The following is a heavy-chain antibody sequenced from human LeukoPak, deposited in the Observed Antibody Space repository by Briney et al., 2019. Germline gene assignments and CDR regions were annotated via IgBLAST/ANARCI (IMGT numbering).Heavy chain of an antibody. CDR2: IYYSGST. CDR1: GGSISSGDYY. CDR3: ARGVISLGAGGYCSSTSCTTFDY. D-gene: IGHD2-2*01. J-gene: IGHJ4*02. V-gene: IGHV4-30-4*01. Sequence: SETLSLTCTVSGGSISSGDYYWSWIRQPPGKGLEWIGYIYYSGSTYYNPSLKSRVTISVDTSKNQFPLKLSSVTAADTAVYYCARGVISLGAGGYCSSTSCTTFDYWGQGTLVTVSS.